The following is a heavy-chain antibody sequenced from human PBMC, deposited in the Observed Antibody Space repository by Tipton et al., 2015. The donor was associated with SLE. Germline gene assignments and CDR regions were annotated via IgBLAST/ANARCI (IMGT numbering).Heavy chain of an antibody. CDR1: GGSFSGYY. J-gene: IGHJ4*02. D-gene: IGHD3-16*01. CDR2: INHSGST. Sequence: TLSLTCAVYGGSFSGYYWTWIRQPPGKGLEWIGEINHSGSTNYNPSLKSRVTISVDTSKNQLSLKLSSVTAADTAVYYCARQPHGGSDWGQGTLVTVSS. V-gene: IGHV4-34*01. CDR3: ARQPHGGSD.